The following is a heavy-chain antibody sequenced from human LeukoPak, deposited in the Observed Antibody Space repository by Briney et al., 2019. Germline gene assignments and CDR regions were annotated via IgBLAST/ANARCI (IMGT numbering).Heavy chain of an antibody. Sequence: SGGSLRLSCAASGFTFSSYAMSWVRRAPGKGLEWVSAISGSGGSTYYADSVKGRFTISRDNSKNTLYLQMNSLRAEDTAVYYCAKDYIVVVPAAIYDYWGQGTLVTVSS. D-gene: IGHD2-2*02. J-gene: IGHJ4*02. CDR2: ISGSGGST. V-gene: IGHV3-23*01. CDR3: AKDYIVVVPAAIYDY. CDR1: GFTFSSYA.